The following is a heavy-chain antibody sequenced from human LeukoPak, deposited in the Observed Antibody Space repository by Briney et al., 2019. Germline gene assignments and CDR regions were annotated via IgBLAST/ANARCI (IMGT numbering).Heavy chain of an antibody. V-gene: IGHV3-7*01. D-gene: IGHD3-10*01. Sequence: PGGSLRLSCAASGFTFSRYCMSWVRQAPGKGLGWVANIKEDSSETYYVDSVKGRFTISRDNAKNSLYLQMNSLRAEDTAVYFCARDILANYYGSGNDYWGQGTLLTVSS. CDR2: IKEDSSET. CDR1: GFTFSRYC. CDR3: ARDILANYYGSGNDY. J-gene: IGHJ4*02.